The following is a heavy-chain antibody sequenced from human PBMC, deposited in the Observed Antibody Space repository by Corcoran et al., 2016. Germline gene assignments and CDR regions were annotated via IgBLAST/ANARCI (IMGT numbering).Heavy chain of an antibody. CDR3: ARDRYGDYGLGY. J-gene: IGHJ4*02. D-gene: IGHD4-17*01. CDR2: ISSSSSTI. V-gene: IGHV3-48*04. CDR1: GFTFSSYS. Sequence: DVQLVESGGGLVQPGGSLRLSCAASGFTFSSYSMNWVRQAPGKGLEWVSYISSSSSTIYYADSVKGRFTISRDNAKNSLYLQMSSLRAEDTAVYYCARDRYGDYGLGYCGQGTLVTASS.